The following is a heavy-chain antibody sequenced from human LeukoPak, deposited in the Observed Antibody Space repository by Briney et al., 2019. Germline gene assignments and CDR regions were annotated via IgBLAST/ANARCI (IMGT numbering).Heavy chain of an antibody. CDR2: ISGSGDST. V-gene: IGHV3-23*01. Sequence: GGSLRLSCAASGFTFSNYAMGWVRQAPGKGLEWVSGISGSGDSTNYADSVKGRFTVSRDNSKNTLYLQMNSLRAEDTAVYYCAGAWFYFDYWGQGTLVTVSS. CDR3: AGAWFYFDY. D-gene: IGHD6-19*01. CDR1: GFTFSNYA. J-gene: IGHJ4*02.